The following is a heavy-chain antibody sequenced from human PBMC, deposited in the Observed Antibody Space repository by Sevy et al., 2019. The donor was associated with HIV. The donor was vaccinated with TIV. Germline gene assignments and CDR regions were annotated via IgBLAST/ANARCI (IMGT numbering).Heavy chain of an antibody. D-gene: IGHD4-17*01. Sequence: GGSLRLSCAASGFTFSSYAMHWVRQAPGKGLEWVAVISYDGRNKYYADSVKGRFTISRANSKNTLHLQMNSLRAEDTAVYYCARDQHDYAGNIRTGWFDPWGQGTLVTVSS. CDR2: ISYDGRNK. CDR1: GFTFSSYA. CDR3: ARDQHDYAGNIRTGWFDP. V-gene: IGHV3-30*04. J-gene: IGHJ5*02.